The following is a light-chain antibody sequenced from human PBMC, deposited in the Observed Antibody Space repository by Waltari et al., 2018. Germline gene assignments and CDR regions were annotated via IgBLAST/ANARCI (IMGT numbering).Light chain of an antibody. V-gene: IGKV3-15*01. CDR1: QSVSGN. Sequence: EIVMTQSQATLSVSPGLSATLSCRASQSVSGNLAWYQQQPGQAPRLLIYGASTRDTGIPARFSGSGSGTEFTLTISSLQSEDFAVYYCQQYNNWPRTFGGGTKVEIK. J-gene: IGKJ4*01. CDR3: QQYNNWPRT. CDR2: GAS.